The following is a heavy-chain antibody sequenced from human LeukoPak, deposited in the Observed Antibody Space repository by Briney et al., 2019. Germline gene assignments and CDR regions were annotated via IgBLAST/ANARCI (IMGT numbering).Heavy chain of an antibody. CDR1: GYTFTGYY. CDR2: IYPNSGGT. CDR3: ARDDYYDSSGYYRN. V-gene: IGHV1-2*02. J-gene: IGHJ4*02. Sequence: GASVKVSCKASGYTFTGYYMHWVRQAPGQGLEWMGWIYPNSGGTNYAQKFQGRVTMTRDTSISTAYMELSRLRSDDTAMYYCARDDYYDSSGYYRNWGQGTLVTVSS. D-gene: IGHD3-22*01.